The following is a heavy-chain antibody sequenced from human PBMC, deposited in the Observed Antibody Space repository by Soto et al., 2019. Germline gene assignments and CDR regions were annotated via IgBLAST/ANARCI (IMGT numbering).Heavy chain of an antibody. CDR2: IHYTGDT. J-gene: IGHJ4*01. V-gene: IGHV4-39*01. CDR3: ARQATTSWSY. Sequence: QLNMQASGPGLVRPSETLSLTCKVSGDSMNSDDYYWGWIRQPPGKGLEWSGSIHYTGDTYYSPSLQSRVTISRDASMNQFSLRLTSVNVADTAMYYCARQATTSWSYWGQGTLVTVSS. CDR1: GDSMNSDDYY. D-gene: IGHD2-2*01.